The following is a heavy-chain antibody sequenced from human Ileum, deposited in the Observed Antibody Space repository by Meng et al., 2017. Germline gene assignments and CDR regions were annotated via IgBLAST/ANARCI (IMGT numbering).Heavy chain of an antibody. CDR1: EGSVSRSGHQ. J-gene: IGHJ4*02. CDR3: ARDHWGSLDY. D-gene: IGHD7-27*01. V-gene: IGHV4-61*08. Sequence: GPGREMRLVHLLLVAGVPEGSVSRSGHQWGGIRQPPGSGLEWIGYASTNYNPSLKSRVTISVDTSKNQFSLNLTSVTAADTAVYYCARDHWGSLDYWGQGVLVTVSS. CDR2: AST.